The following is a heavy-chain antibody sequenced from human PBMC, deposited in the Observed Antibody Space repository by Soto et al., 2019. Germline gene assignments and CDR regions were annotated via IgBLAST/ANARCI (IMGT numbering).Heavy chain of an antibody. Sequence: QITLKESGPTLVKPTQTLTLTCTFSGFSLSTNGVGVGWIRQPPGKALEWLALIYWDDSKEYSPSLRSRLTIPQEPPKNQVVLTMANMDPLDTATYYFAHKGGGDRILDFWGQGTLVTVSS. V-gene: IGHV2-5*02. D-gene: IGHD3-16*01. CDR1: GFSLSTNGVG. CDR3: AHKGGGDRILDF. CDR2: IYWDDSK. J-gene: IGHJ4*02.